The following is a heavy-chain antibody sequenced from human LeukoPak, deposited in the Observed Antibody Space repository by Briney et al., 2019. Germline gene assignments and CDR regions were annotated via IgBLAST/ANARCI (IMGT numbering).Heavy chain of an antibody. Sequence: PSQTLSLTCTVSGGSISSGSYYWGWIRQPPGKGLEWIGSIYYSGSTYYNPSLKSRVTISVDTSKNQFSLKLSSVTAADTAVYYCSGPYGSGTSIDYWGQGTLVTVSS. CDR1: GGSISSGSYY. CDR2: IYYSGST. D-gene: IGHD3-10*01. J-gene: IGHJ4*02. CDR3: SGPYGSGTSIDY. V-gene: IGHV4-39*01.